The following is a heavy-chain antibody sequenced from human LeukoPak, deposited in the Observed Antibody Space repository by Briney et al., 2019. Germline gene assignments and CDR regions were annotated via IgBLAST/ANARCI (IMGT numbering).Heavy chain of an antibody. D-gene: IGHD3-22*01. V-gene: IGHV3-15*01. J-gene: IGHJ4*02. CDR2: IKSKSDGGTT. CDR3: VTGYYYDSSGYY. CDR1: GFTFNKAW. Sequence: GGSLRLSCAASGFTFNKAWMSRVRQAPGKGLEWVGRIKSKSDGGTTASAAPVKGRFTISRDDSKNTLYLQMNSLKTEDTAVYYCVTGYYYDSSGYYWGQGTLVSVSS.